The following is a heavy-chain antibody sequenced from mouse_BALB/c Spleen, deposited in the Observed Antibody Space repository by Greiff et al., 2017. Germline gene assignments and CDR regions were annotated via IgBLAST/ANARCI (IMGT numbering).Heavy chain of an antibody. D-gene: IGHD3-3*01. V-gene: IGHV5-4*02. Sequence: EVQLVESGGGLVKPGGSLKLSCAASGFTFSDYYMYWVRQTPEKRLEWVATISDGGSYTYYPDSVKGRFTISRDNAKNNLYLQMSSLKSEDTAMYYCARDQGRQSDVAYWGQGTLVTVSA. CDR3: ARDQGRQSDVAY. CDR1: GFTFSDYY. CDR2: ISDGGSYT. J-gene: IGHJ3*01.